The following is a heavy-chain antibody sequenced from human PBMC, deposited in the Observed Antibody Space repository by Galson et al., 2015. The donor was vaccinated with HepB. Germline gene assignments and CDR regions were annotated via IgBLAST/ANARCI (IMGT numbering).Heavy chain of an antibody. D-gene: IGHD3-9*01. V-gene: IGHV1-2*02. Sequence: SVKVSCKASGYTFTGYYMHWVRQAPGQGLEWMGWINPNSGGTNYAQKFQGRVTMTRDTSIRTAYMELSRLRSGDTAVYYCAKDGARGDFDWLTYYYYGLDVWGQGITVTVSS. CDR3: AKDGARGDFDWLTYYYYGLDV. CDR2: INPNSGGT. CDR1: GYTFTGYY. J-gene: IGHJ6*02.